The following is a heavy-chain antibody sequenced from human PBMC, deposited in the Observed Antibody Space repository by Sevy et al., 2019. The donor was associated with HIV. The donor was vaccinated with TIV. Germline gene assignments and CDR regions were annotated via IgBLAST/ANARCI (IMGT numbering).Heavy chain of an antibody. V-gene: IGHV4-61*01. CDR2: IYYSGST. D-gene: IGHD6-19*01. Sequence: SETLSLTYTVSGGSVSSGSYYWSWIRQPPGKGLEWIGYIYYSGSTNYNPSLKSRVTISVDTSKNQFSLKLSSVTAADTAVYYCARVVAVAQNWFDPWGQGTLVTVSS. J-gene: IGHJ5*02. CDR3: ARVVAVAQNWFDP. CDR1: GGSVSSGSYY.